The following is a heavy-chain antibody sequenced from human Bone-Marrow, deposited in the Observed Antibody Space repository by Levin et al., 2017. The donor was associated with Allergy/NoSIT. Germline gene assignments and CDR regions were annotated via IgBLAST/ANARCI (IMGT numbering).Heavy chain of an antibody. Sequence: PGGSLRLSCAASGFKFDDYAIHWVRQVAGKGLEWVAGISWNSGSIGYADSVKGRFTISRDNVKNFLYVQMNGLRAEDTALYYCAKGMRYDMGAGFDTWGQGTMVTVSS. CDR2: ISWNSGSI. CDR3: AKGMRYDMGAGFDT. V-gene: IGHV3-9*01. J-gene: IGHJ3*02. D-gene: IGHD3-16*01. CDR1: GFKFDDYA.